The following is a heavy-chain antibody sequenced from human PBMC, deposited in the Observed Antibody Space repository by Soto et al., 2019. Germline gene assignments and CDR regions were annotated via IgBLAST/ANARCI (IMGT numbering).Heavy chain of an antibody. V-gene: IGHV3-33*01. CDR3: ARDSPPYGSGSYSSY. D-gene: IGHD3-10*01. Sequence: QVQLVESGGGVVQPGRSLRLSCAASGFTFSSYGMHWVRQAPGKGLEWVAVIWYDGSNKYYADSVKGRFTISRDNSKNTLYLQMNSLRAEDTAVYYCARDSPPYGSGSYSSYWGQGTLVTVS. CDR2: IWYDGSNK. J-gene: IGHJ4*02. CDR1: GFTFSSYG.